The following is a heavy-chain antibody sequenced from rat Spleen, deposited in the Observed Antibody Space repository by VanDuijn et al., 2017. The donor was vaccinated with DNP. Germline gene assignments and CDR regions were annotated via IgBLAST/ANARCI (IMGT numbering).Heavy chain of an antibody. V-gene: IGHV5-7*01. CDR2: ISYDGTVT. CDR1: GFTFSDYN. J-gene: IGHJ2*01. CDR3: ARPDY. Sequence: EVQLVESGGGLVQPGRSLKLSCEASGFTFSDYNMAWVRQAPKKGLEWVATISYDGTVTYYRDSVKGRFTISRDNAKNTLYLQMDSLRSEDTATYYCARPDYWGQGVMVTVSS.